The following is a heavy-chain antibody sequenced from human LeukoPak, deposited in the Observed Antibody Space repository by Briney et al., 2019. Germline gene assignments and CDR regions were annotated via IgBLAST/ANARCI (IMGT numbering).Heavy chain of an antibody. CDR2: IYYSGST. J-gene: IGHJ5*02. V-gene: IGHV4-30-4*01. CDR3: AREGSITMVRGVNWLDP. D-gene: IGHD3-10*01. CDR1: GASISSGDYF. Sequence: SETLSLTCTVSGASISSGDYFWSWIRQPPGEGLEWIGSIYYSGSTYDNPSLKSRVTISVDTSKNQFSLKLSSVTAADTAVYYCAREGSITMVRGVNWLDPWGQGTLVTVSS.